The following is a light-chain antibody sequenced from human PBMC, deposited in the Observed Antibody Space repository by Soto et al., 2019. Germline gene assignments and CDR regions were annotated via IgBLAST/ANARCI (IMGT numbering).Light chain of an antibody. CDR2: KAS. V-gene: IGKV1-5*03. Sequence: DIQMTQSPSTLSASVGDRVTITCRASQSISSYLAWFQQKPGKAPKLLIYKASNLEDGVPLRFSGSGSGTDFTLTISSLQRDDFATYYCQQYTNYPWTFGQGT. CDR1: QSISSY. CDR3: QQYTNYPWT. J-gene: IGKJ1*01.